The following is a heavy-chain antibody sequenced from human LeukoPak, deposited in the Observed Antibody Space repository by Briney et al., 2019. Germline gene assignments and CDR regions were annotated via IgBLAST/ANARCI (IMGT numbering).Heavy chain of an antibody. CDR2: ISSSSSYI. CDR1: GFTFSSYS. J-gene: IGHJ4*02. CDR3: ARDRRDTAMVTPKRSIDY. D-gene: IGHD5-18*01. Sequence: PGGSLRLSCAASGFTFSSYSMNWVRQAPGKGLEWVSSISSSSSYIYYADSVKGRFTISRDNAKNSLYLQMNSLRAEDTAVYYRARDRRDTAMVTPKRSIDYWGQGTLVTVSS. V-gene: IGHV3-21*01.